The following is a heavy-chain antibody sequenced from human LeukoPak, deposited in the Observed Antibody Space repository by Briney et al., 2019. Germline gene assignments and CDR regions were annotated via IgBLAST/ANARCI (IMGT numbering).Heavy chain of an antibody. D-gene: IGHD1-7*01. CDR1: GFTFSSYW. Sequence: PGGSLRLSCAASGFTFSSYWMHWVRQAPGKGLVWVSRISPDGRSTTYAGSVKGRFTISRDNAKNTLYLQMNSLSAEDTAVYYCARAHDGNYGRFDNWGQGTLITVSS. CDR2: ISPDGRST. J-gene: IGHJ4*02. CDR3: ARAHDGNYGRFDN. V-gene: IGHV3-74*01.